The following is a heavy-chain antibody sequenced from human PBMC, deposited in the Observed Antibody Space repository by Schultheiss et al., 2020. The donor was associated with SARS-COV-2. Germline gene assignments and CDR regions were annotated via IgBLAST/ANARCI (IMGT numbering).Heavy chain of an antibody. V-gene: IGHV4-61*01. CDR1: GGSVSSGSYY. CDR3: AREGYSSSWTFDY. D-gene: IGHD6-13*01. J-gene: IGHJ4*02. Sequence: SETLSLTCTVSGGSVSSGSYYWSWIREPPGKGLEWIGYIYYSGSTNYNPSLKSRVTISVDTSKNQFSLKLSSVTAADTAVYYCAREGYSSSWTFDYWGQGTLVTVSS. CDR2: IYYSGST.